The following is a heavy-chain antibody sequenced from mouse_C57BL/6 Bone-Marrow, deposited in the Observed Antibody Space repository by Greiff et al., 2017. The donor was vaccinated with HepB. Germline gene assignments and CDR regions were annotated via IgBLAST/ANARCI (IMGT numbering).Heavy chain of an antibody. CDR3: ARDPFYYYGSSPWYFDV. CDR2: ISDGGSYT. Sequence: EVQVVESGGGLVKPGGSLKLSCAASGFTFSSYAMSWVRQTPEKRLEWVATISDGGSYTYYPDNVKGRFTISRDNAKNNLYLQMSHLKSEDTAMYYCARDPFYYYGSSPWYFDVWGTGTTVTVSS. CDR1: GFTFSSYA. V-gene: IGHV5-4*01. J-gene: IGHJ1*03. D-gene: IGHD1-1*01.